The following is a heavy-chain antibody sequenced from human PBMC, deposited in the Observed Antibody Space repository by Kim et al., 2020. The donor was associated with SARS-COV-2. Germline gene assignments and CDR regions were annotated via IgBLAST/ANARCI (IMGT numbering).Heavy chain of an antibody. V-gene: IGHV4-59*01. CDR3: ARVAFYGSGSYARVDYYGLDV. D-gene: IGHD3-10*01. CDR1: GGSISSDY. CDR2: IYYRGST. Sequence: SETLSLTCTVSGGSISSDYWSWIRQPPGKGREWSGYIYYRGSTNYNPSLKSRITISVDTSKNQFSRKVTSVTAADTAVYYCARVAFYGSGSYARVDYYGLDVWGPETTVNFSS. J-gene: IGHJ6*02.